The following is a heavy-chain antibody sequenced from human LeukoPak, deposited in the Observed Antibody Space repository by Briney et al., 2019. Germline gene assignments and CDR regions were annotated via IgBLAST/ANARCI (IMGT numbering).Heavy chain of an antibody. D-gene: IGHD4-23*01. CDR3: ARDHGGYYWYLDL. CDR2: LYYSGST. V-gene: IGHV4-59*01. CDR1: GGSISSYY. Sequence: SETLSLTCTVSGGSISSYYWSWIRQPPGKGLEWIGYLYYSGSTNYNPSLKSRVTISVDTSKNQFSLKLSSVTAADTAVYYCARDHGGYYWYLDLWGRGTLVTVSS. J-gene: IGHJ2*01.